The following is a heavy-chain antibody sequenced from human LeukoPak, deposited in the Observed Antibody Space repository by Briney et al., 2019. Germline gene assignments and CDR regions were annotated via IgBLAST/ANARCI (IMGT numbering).Heavy chain of an antibody. V-gene: IGHV1-69*13. D-gene: IGHD3-10*01. J-gene: IGHJ6*03. CDR2: IIPIFGTA. CDR1: GGTFSSYA. CDR3: AKVTMVRGVIIMGYMDV. Sequence: SVKVSCKASGGTFSSYAISWVRQAPGQGLEWMGGIIPIFGTANYAQKFQGRVTITADESTSTAYMELSSLRSEDTAVYYCAKVTMVRGVIIMGYMDVWGKGTTVXVSS.